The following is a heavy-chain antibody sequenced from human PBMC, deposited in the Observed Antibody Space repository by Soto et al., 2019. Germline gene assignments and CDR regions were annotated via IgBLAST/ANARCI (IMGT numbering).Heavy chain of an antibody. CDR1: GGSIGSYY. CDR3: ARATGTLRSRNCDY. D-gene: IGHD1-1*01. Sequence: TSETLSLTCTVSGGSIGSYYWSWTRQPPGKGLEWIGSIYHTGSTYYSKSLRSRLTMSVDTSKSQFSLRLSSVTAADTAVYYCARATGTLRSRNCDYWGQGSLVTVSS. J-gene: IGHJ4*02. CDR2: IYHTGST. V-gene: IGHV4-59*12.